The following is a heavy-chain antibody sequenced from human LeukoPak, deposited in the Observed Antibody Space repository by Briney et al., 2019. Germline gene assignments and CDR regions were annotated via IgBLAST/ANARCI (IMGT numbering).Heavy chain of an antibody. CDR1: GGSISSYY. Sequence: NTSETLSLTCTVSGGSISSYYWSWIRQPAGKGLEWIGRIYTSGSTNYNPSLKSRVTMSVDTSKNQFSLKLSSVTAADTAVYYCAKDQRSGSYYLGGMDVWGQGTTVTVSS. J-gene: IGHJ6*02. D-gene: IGHD1-26*01. CDR3: AKDQRSGSYYLGGMDV. V-gene: IGHV4-4*07. CDR2: IYTSGST.